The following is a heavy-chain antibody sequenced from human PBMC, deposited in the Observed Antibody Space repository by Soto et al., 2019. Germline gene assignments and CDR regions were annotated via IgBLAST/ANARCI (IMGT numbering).Heavy chain of an antibody. V-gene: IGHV1-46*01. Sequence: QVQLVQSGAEVKKPGASVKVFCKASGYTFTNYYLQWVRQAPGQGLEWMGVIQPDGGHTNYSQNFHERFTMTRDTLTSTIYMELSSLRSEDTAVYYCARGDNAYWGQGALVTVSS. CDR2: IQPDGGHT. CDR1: GYTFTNYY. CDR3: ARGDNAY. J-gene: IGHJ4*02.